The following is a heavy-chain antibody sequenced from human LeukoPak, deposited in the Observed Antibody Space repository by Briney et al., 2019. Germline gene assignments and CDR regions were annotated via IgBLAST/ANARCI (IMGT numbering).Heavy chain of an antibody. Sequence: PGGSLRLSCAASGFTFSSYAMSWVRQAPGKGLEWVGRIKSKTDGGTTDYAAPVKGRFTISRDDSKNTLYLQMNSLKTEDTAVYYCTTDLPGIMITFGGVIVRSYWGQGTLVTVSS. CDR2: IKSKTDGGTT. CDR1: GFTFSSYA. D-gene: IGHD3-16*02. J-gene: IGHJ4*02. V-gene: IGHV3-15*01. CDR3: TTDLPGIMITFGGVIVRSY.